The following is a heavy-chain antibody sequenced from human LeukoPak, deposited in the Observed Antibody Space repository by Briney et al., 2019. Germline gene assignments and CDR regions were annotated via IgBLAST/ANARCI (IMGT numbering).Heavy chain of an antibody. CDR3: AREGSVVVAARRGYYYYMDV. J-gene: IGHJ6*03. CDR1: GFTFSSYS. D-gene: IGHD2-15*01. V-gene: IGHV3-21*01. Sequence: GSLRLSCAASGFTFSSYSMNWVRQAPGKGLEWVSSISSSSSYIYYADSVKGRFTISRDNAKNSLYLQMNSLRAEDTAVYYCAREGSVVVAARRGYYYYMDVWGKGTTVTVSS. CDR2: ISSSSSYI.